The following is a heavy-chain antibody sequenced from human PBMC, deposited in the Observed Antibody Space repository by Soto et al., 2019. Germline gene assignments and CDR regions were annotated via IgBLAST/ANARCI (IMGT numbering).Heavy chain of an antibody. V-gene: IGHV1-18*01. Sequence: QVQLVQSGAEVKKPGASVKVSCKASGYTFTSYGISWVRQAPGQGLVWMGWISAYNGNTNYAQKLQGRVTMTTDTSTSTAYMELRSMRSDDTAVYYCASSLLVGYGLEGESDWGQGTLVTVSS. CDR3: ASSLLVGYGLEGESD. D-gene: IGHD5-18*01. CDR1: GYTFTSYG. J-gene: IGHJ4*02. CDR2: ISAYNGNT.